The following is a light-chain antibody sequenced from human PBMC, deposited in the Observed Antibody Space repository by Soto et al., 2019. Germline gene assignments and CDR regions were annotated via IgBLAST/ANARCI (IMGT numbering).Light chain of an antibody. V-gene: IGKV1-27*01. Sequence: DIQMTQSPSSLSASVGDRVTITCRASQGISNYLAWYQQKPGKVPKILIYAASTLQTGVPSRFRGSGSGIDFTLTISSVQREDGATYYCQKYTSAPLTFGQGTKVEIK. CDR3: QKYTSAPLT. J-gene: IGKJ1*01. CDR2: AAS. CDR1: QGISNY.